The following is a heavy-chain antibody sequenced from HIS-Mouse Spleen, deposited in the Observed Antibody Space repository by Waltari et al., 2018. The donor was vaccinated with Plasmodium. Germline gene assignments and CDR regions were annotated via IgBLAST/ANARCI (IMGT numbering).Heavy chain of an antibody. Sequence: EVQLVESGGGLVQPGGSLSLSCAAPGCTFSRYWMSWVRQAPGKGLEWVANIKQDGSEKYYVDSVKGRFTISRDNAKNSLYLQMNSLRAEDTAVYYCASSWYWYFDLWGRGTLVTVSS. J-gene: IGHJ2*01. D-gene: IGHD6-13*01. CDR2: IKQDGSEK. CDR3: ASSWYWYFDL. V-gene: IGHV3-7*01. CDR1: GCTFSRYW.